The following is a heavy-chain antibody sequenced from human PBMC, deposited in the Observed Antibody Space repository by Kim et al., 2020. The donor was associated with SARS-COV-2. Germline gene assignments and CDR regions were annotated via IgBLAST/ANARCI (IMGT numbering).Heavy chain of an antibody. CDR2: INPSGGST. D-gene: IGHD3-10*01. Sequence: ASVKVSCKASGYTFTSYYMHWVRQAPGQGLEWMGIINPSGGSTSYAQKFQGRVTMTRDTSTSTVYMELSSLRSEDTAVYYCARWGDSVVRGVITYGMDVWGQGTTVTVSS. CDR3: ARWGDSVVRGVITYGMDV. V-gene: IGHV1-46*01. J-gene: IGHJ6*02. CDR1: GYTFTSYY.